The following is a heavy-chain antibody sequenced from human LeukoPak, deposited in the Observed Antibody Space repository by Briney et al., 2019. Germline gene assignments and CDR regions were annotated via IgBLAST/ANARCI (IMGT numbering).Heavy chain of an antibody. CDR2: TSGSGGST. J-gene: IGHJ6*03. Sequence: PSETLSLTCTVSGGSISSSSYYWGWLRQPPGKGLEWVSATSGSGGSTYYADSVKGRFTISRDNSKNALYLQMNSLRAEDTAVYYCARVTYDYVSVRVGLIYYMDVWGKGTTGTVSS. D-gene: IGHD3-10*01. CDR1: GGSISSSSYY. CDR3: ARVTYDYVSVRVGLIYYMDV. V-gene: IGHV3-23*01.